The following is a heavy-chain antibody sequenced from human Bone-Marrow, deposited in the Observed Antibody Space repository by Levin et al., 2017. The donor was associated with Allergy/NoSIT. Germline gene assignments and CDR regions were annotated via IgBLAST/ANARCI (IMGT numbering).Heavy chain of an antibody. CDR1: GFTFSKYD. D-gene: IGHD3-9*01. V-gene: IGHV3-13*01. CDR2: IGYSGDT. Sequence: SGGSLRLSCAASGFTFSKYDMHWVRQATGRGLEWVSGIGYSGDTYYAGSVKGRFTISREDAKNSLFLQMNNLRAGDTAVYYCAREYYDRLSGYHGMDVWGQGTTVTVSS. J-gene: IGHJ6*02. CDR3: AREYYDRLSGYHGMDV.